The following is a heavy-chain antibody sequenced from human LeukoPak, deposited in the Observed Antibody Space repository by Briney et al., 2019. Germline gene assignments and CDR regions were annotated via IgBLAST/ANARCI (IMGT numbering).Heavy chain of an antibody. D-gene: IGHD1-14*01. CDR3: AKDSPITTIDY. V-gene: IGHV3-30*18. CDR1: GFTFSSYG. CDR2: ISYDGSNK. Sequence: GGSLRLSCAVSGFTFSSYGMHWVRQAQGKGLEWVAVISYDGSNKYYADSVKGRFTISRDNSKNTLYLQMNSLRAEDTAVYYCAKDSPITTIDYWGQGTLVTVSS. J-gene: IGHJ4*02.